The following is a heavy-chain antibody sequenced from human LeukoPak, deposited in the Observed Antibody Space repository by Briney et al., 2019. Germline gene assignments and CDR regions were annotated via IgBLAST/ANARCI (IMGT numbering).Heavy chain of an antibody. D-gene: IGHD6-19*01. CDR2: INHSGST. Sequence: PSETLSLTCTVSGGSISSYYWSWIRQPPGKGLEWIGEINHSGSTNYNPSLKSRVTISVDTSKNQFSLKLSSVTAADTAVYYCARKGIHSSGWYINNYFDYWGQGTLVTVSS. CDR1: GGSISSYY. V-gene: IGHV4-34*01. J-gene: IGHJ4*02. CDR3: ARKGIHSSGWYINNYFDY.